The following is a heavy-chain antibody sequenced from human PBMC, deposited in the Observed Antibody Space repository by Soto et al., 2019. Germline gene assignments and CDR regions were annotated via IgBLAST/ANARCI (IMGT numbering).Heavy chain of an antibody. D-gene: IGHD3-3*01. CDR3: ARHAPEADDFWSGKLGYYYYNHMDL. CDR2: IYYSGST. J-gene: IGHJ6*03. CDR1: RVSIGRYY. Sequence: PSCSECHTGTVARVSIGRYYWSWLRQPPGKGLVRIGYIYYSGSTNCNPSLKSRVTISVDTSKNQFSLKLSSVTAADTAVYYCARHAPEADDFWSGKLGYYYYNHMDLGGKGTT. V-gene: IGHV4-59*08.